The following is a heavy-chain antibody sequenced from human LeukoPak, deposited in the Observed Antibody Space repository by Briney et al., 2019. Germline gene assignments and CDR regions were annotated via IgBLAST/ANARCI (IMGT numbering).Heavy chain of an antibody. CDR1: GYTFTSYA. CDR3: ARKYCSGGSCYDYYYYGMDV. V-gene: IGHV1-3*01. J-gene: IGHJ6*02. CDR2: INAGNGNT. D-gene: IGHD2-15*01. Sequence: ASVKVSCKASGYTFTSYAMHWVRQAPGQRLEWKGWINAGNGNTKYSQKFQGRVTITRDTSASTAYMELSSLRSEDTAVYYCARKYCSGGSCYDYYYYGMDVWGQGTTVTVSS.